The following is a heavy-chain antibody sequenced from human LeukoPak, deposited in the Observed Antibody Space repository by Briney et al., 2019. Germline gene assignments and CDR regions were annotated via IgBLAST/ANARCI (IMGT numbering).Heavy chain of an antibody. V-gene: IGHV4-59*01. CDR1: GGSISSYY. D-gene: IGHD3-3*01. Sequence: SSETQSLTCSISGGSISSYYWSWIRQPPGKGLEWIGYIYYSGSTNYNPSLKSRVTISVDTSKNQFSLRLTSVTAADTAVYYCARGGSYYDFWSGYYDYYYYMDVWGKGTTVTVSS. CDR3: ARGGSYYDFWSGYYDYYYYMDV. J-gene: IGHJ6*03. CDR2: IYYSGST.